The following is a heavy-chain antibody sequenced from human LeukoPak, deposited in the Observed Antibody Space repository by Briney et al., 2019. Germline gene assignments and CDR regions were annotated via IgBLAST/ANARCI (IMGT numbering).Heavy chain of an antibody. CDR1: GLTFSNYG. D-gene: IGHD2-2*01. Sequence: GGSLRLSCAASGLTFSNYGMNWVRQAPGKGLEWVSTISGSGGGTYYADSVKGRFTISRDNPKNTLYLHMDSLRAEDTAVYYCAKDSAIVPAAPYGMDVWGQGTTVTVSS. CDR2: ISGSGGGT. CDR3: AKDSAIVPAAPYGMDV. V-gene: IGHV3-23*01. J-gene: IGHJ6*02.